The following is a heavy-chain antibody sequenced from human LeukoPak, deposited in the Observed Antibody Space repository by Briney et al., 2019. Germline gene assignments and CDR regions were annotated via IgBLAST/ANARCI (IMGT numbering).Heavy chain of an antibody. CDR1: GYTFTSYG. D-gene: IGHD5-18*01. J-gene: IGHJ4*02. CDR3: AGGYSYGRFDY. CDR2: ISAYNGNT. Sequence: ASVNVSCTASGYTFTSYGISWVRQAPGQGLEWMGWISAYNGNTNYAQKLQGRVTMTTDTSTSTAYMELRSLRSDDTAVYYCAGGYSYGRFDYWGQGTLVTVSS. V-gene: IGHV1-18*04.